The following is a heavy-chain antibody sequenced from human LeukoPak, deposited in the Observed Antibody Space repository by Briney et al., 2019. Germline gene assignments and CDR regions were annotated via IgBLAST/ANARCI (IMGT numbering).Heavy chain of an antibody. CDR2: MSYDGSHK. CDR1: GFTFSSYT. CDR3: ARDVGGYAFDY. D-gene: IGHD5-12*01. J-gene: IGHJ4*02. V-gene: IGHV3-30*04. Sequence: PGRSLRLSSVASGFTFSSYTLHWVRQAPGKGLEWVAVMSYDGSHKFHADSVKGRFTISRDNSKNTLYLQMNSLRAEDTAIYFCARDVGGYAFDYWGQGTLVTVSS.